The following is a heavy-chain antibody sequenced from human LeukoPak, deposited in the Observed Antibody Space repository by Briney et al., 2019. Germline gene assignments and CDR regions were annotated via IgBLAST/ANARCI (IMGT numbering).Heavy chain of an antibody. J-gene: IGHJ1*01. CDR2: ISGSGGST. V-gene: IGHV3-23*01. Sequence: GGSLRLSCAASGFTFSSYAMSWVRQAPGKGLEWVSVISGSGGSTYYADSVRGRFTVSRDNSKNTLYLQMSSLRAEDTAVYYCAKENYGDSTGGRFQHWGQGTLVTVSS. CDR1: GFTFSSYA. CDR3: AKENYGDSTGGRFQH. D-gene: IGHD4-17*01.